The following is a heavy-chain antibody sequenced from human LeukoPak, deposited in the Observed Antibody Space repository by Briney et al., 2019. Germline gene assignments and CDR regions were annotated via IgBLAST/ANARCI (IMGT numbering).Heavy chain of an antibody. V-gene: IGHV3-23*01. CDR3: AKLAGNKRDFDY. CDR1: GFTFSSYA. Sequence: PGGSLRLSCAASGFTFSSYAMSWVRQAPGKGLEWVSAISGSGGSTYYADSVKGRFTISRDNSKNTLYLHVNNLAAEDTAVYYCAKLAGNKRDFDYWGQGTLVTVSS. CDR2: ISGSGGST. J-gene: IGHJ4*02.